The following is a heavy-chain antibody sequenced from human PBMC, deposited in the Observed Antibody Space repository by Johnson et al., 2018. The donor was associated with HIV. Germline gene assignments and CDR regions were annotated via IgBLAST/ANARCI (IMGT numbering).Heavy chain of an antibody. CDR2: ISWNSGSI. J-gene: IGHJ3*02. D-gene: IGHD3-10*01. Sequence: VQLVESGGGLAKPGGSLRLSCAASGFTFTNAWMSWVRQAPGKGLEWVSGISWNSGSIAYADSVKGRFTISRDNAKNSLYVQMNSLRAEDTAVYYCAKDQGWFGELMNAFDIWGQGTMVTVSS. V-gene: IGHV3-9*01. CDR3: AKDQGWFGELMNAFDI. CDR1: GFTFTNAW.